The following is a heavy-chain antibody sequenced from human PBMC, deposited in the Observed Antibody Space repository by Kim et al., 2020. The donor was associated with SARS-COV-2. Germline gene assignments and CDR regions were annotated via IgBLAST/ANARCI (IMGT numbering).Heavy chain of an antibody. CDR2: TRNKANSYTT. J-gene: IGHJ3*02. Sequence: GGSLRLSCAASGFTFSDHYMDWVRQAPGKGLEWVGRTRNKANSYTTEYAASVKGRFTISRDDSKNSLYLQMNSLKTEDTAVYYCATYGGQYYYDSSDAFDIWGQGTMVTVSS. V-gene: IGHV3-72*01. D-gene: IGHD3-22*01. CDR1: GFTFSDHY. CDR3: ATYGGQYYYDSSDAFDI.